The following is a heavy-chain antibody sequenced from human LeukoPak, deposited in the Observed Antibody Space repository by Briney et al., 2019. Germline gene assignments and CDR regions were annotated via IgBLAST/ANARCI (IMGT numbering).Heavy chain of an antibody. V-gene: IGHV3-48*01. D-gene: IGHD6-13*01. J-gene: IGHJ4*02. CDR3: ARRLTASGKHYFDY. Sequence: GGSLRLSCAASGFTFSTYNMNWVRQAPGKGLEWVSYISSSSGTIYYADSVQGRFTISRDNAKNSLYLQMNSLRAEDTAVYYCARRLTASGKHYFDYWGQGTLVTVSA. CDR2: ISSSSGTI. CDR1: GFTFSTYN.